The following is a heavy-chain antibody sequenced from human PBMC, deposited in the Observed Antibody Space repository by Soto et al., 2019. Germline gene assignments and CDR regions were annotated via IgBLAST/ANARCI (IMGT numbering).Heavy chain of an antibody. Sequence: SETLSLTCAVYGGSFSGYYWSWIRQPPGKGLEWIGEINHSGSTNYNPSLKSRVTISVDTSKNQFSLKLSSVTAADTAVYYCARGWGCSGGSCYTVFDPWGQGTLVTVSS. CDR3: ARGWGCSGGSCYTVFDP. J-gene: IGHJ5*02. CDR2: INHSGST. V-gene: IGHV4-34*01. CDR1: GGSFSGYY. D-gene: IGHD2-15*01.